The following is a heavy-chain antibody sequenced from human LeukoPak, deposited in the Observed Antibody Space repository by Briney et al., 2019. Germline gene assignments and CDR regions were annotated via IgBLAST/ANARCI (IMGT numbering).Heavy chain of an antibody. V-gene: IGHV1-46*01. D-gene: IGHD3-22*01. J-gene: IGHJ4*02. CDR2: INPSGGST. CDR3: ARGGYYDSSGYYYNPPYYFDY. CDR1: GYTFTSYY. Sequence: ASVKVSCKASGYTFTSYYMHWVRQAPGQGLEWMGIINPSGGSTSYAQKFQGSVTMTRDMSTSTVYMELSSLRSEDTAVYYCARGGYYDSSGYYYNPPYYFDYWGQGTLVTVSS.